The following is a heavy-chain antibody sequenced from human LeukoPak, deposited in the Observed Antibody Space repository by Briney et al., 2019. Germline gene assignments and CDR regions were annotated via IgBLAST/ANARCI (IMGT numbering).Heavy chain of an antibody. Sequence: ASVKVSCKASGYTFTGYYIHWVRQAPGQGLEWMGWINPKSGGTNYAQKFQGWVTMTRDTSISTAYMELSRLRSDDTAVYYCARDRDSGAAAGYHYYYYGMDVWGQGTTVTVPS. D-gene: IGHD6-13*01. CDR3: ARDRDSGAAAGYHYYYYGMDV. CDR1: GYTFTGYY. V-gene: IGHV1-2*04. J-gene: IGHJ6*02. CDR2: INPKSGGT.